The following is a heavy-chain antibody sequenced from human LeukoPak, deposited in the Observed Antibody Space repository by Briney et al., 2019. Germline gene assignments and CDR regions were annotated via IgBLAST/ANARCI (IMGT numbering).Heavy chain of an antibody. CDR2: INSDGSST. J-gene: IGHJ6*02. CDR3: ARGRGTMVRGVPSGGMDV. Sequence: GGSLRLSCAASGFTFSSYWMHWVRQAPGKGLVWVSRINSDGSSTSYADSVKGRFTISRDNAKNTLYLQMNSLRAEDTAVYYCARGRGTMVRGVPSGGMDVWGQGTTVTVSS. D-gene: IGHD3-10*01. CDR1: GFTFSSYW. V-gene: IGHV3-74*01.